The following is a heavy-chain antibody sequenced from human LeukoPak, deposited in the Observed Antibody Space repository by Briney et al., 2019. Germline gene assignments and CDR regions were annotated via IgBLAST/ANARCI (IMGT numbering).Heavy chain of an antibody. CDR2: MNPNSGNT. Sequence: ASVKVSCTASGYTFTSYDINWVRQATGQGLEWMGWMNPNSGNTGYAQKFQGRVTITRNTSISTAYMELRSLRSEDTAVYYCARGMGYSYGHPQGAFDIWGQGTMVTVSS. V-gene: IGHV1-8*03. CDR1: GYTFTSYD. CDR3: ARGMGYSYGHPQGAFDI. D-gene: IGHD5-18*01. J-gene: IGHJ3*02.